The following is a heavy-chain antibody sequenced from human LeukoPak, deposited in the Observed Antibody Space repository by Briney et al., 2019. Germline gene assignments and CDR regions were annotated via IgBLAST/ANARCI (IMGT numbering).Heavy chain of an antibody. V-gene: IGHV3-11*01. CDR2: ISSSGSTI. J-gene: IGHJ3*02. Sequence: GGSLRLSCAASGFTFDDYAMHWVRQAPGKGLEWVSYISSSGSTIYYADSVKGRFTISRDNAKNSLYLQMNSLRAEDTAVYYCARDPESSSDAFDIWGQGTMVTVSS. CDR3: ARDPESSSDAFDI. CDR1: GFTFDDYA. D-gene: IGHD1-14*01.